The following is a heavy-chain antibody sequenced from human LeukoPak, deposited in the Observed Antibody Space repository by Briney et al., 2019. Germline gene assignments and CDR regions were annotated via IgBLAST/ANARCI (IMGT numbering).Heavy chain of an antibody. CDR3: ARDDRWELLCPDY. J-gene: IGHJ4*02. D-gene: IGHD1-26*01. V-gene: IGHV1-69*05. CDR2: IIPIFGTA. CDR1: GGTFSSYA. Sequence: ASVKVSCKASGGTFSSYAISWVRQAPGQGLEWMGRIIPIFGTANYAQKLQGRVTMTTDTSTSTAYMELRSLRSDDTAVYYCARDDRWELLCPDYWGQGTLVTVSS.